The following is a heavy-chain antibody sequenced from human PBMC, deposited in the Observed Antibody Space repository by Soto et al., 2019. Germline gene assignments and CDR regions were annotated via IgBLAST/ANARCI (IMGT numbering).Heavy chain of an antibody. J-gene: IGHJ4*02. CDR1: GGSFSGYY. CDR2: INHSGST. Sequence: SETLSLTCAVYGGSFSGYYWSWIRQPPGKGLEWIGEINHSGSTNYNPSLKSRVTISVDTSKNQFSLKLSSVTAADTAVYYCARGLRVVGGFDYWGQGTLVTVSS. V-gene: IGHV4-34*01. D-gene: IGHD3-10*01. CDR3: ARGLRVVGGFDY.